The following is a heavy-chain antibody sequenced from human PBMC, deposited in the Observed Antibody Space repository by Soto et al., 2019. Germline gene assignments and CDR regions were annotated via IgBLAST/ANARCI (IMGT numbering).Heavy chain of an antibody. V-gene: IGHV3-30*18. CDR3: AKDRPRRDGYNLYYYYYGMDV. J-gene: IGHJ6*02. Sequence: GGSLRLSCAASGFTFSSYGMHWVRQAPGKGLEWVAVISYDGSNKYYADSVKGRFTISRDNSKNTLYLQMNSLRAEDTAVYYCAKDRPRRDGYNLYYYYYGMDVWGQGTTVTVS. D-gene: IGHD5-12*01. CDR1: GFTFSSYG. CDR2: ISYDGSNK.